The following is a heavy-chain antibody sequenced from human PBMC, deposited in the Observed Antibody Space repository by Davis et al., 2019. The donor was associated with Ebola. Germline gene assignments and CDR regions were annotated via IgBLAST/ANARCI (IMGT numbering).Heavy chain of an antibody. V-gene: IGHV3-30*03. Sequence: GGSLRLSCAASGFTFSSYGMHWVRQAPGKGLEWVAVISYDGSNKYYADSVKGRFTISRDNSKNTLYLQMNSLRAEDTAVYYCARKGSMDVWGQGTTVTVSS. CDR2: ISYDGSNK. CDR3: ARKGSMDV. D-gene: IGHD2-15*01. J-gene: IGHJ6*02. CDR1: GFTFSSYG.